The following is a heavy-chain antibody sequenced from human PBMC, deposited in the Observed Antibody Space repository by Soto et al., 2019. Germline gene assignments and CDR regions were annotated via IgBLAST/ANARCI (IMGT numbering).Heavy chain of an antibody. V-gene: IGHV4-59*01. CDR3: ARTYYYDSSGYYGY. D-gene: IGHD3-22*01. CDR1: GGSISSYY. CDR2: IYYSGST. J-gene: IGHJ4*02. Sequence: QVQLQESGPGLVKPSETLSLTCTVSGGSISSYYWSWIRQPPGKGLEWIGYIYYSGSTNYNPSLTSRVTISVDTSKNQFSLKLSSVTAADTAVYYCARTYYYDSSGYYGYWGQGTLVTVSS.